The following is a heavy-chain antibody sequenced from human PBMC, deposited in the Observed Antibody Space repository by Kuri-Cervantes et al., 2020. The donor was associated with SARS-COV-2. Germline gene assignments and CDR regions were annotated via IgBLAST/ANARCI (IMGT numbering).Heavy chain of an antibody. D-gene: IGHD3-10*01. CDR2: IWNDGSNK. CDR3: ARGVGDSGSDY. Sequence: GGSLRLSCAASGFTFSTYDMYWVRQAPGKGLEWVAFIWNDGSNKYYADSVKGRFTISRDNSKNTLYLQMDSLRGYDTAVYYCARGVGDSGSDYWGQGTLVTVSS. V-gene: IGHV3-33*08. CDR1: GFTFSTYD. J-gene: IGHJ4*02.